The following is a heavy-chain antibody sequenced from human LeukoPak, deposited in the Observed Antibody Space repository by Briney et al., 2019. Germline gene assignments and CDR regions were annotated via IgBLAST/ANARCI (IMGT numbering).Heavy chain of an antibody. V-gene: IGHV3-48*03. CDR1: GFTFSSYE. J-gene: IGHJ4*02. D-gene: IGHD3-22*01. CDR3: AREDSSGYYDFDY. Sequence: PGGSRRLSCAASGFTFSSYEMNWVRQAPGKGLEWVSYISSSGNTIYYADSVNGRFTISRDNAKNSLYLQMNSLRAEDTAVYYCAREDSSGYYDFDYWGQGTLVTVSS. CDR2: ISSSGNTI.